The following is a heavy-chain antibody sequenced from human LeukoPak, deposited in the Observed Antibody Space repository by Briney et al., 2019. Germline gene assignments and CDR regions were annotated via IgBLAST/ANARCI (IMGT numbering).Heavy chain of an antibody. J-gene: IGHJ6*02. CDR3: TRDANHYGGMDV. CDR1: GFTFSSYA. CDR2: ISGSGGST. Sequence: PGGSLRLSCAASGFTFSSYAMSWVRQAPGKGLGWVSAISGSGGSTYYADSVKGRFTISRDNCKNTLYLQMNSLRAEDTAVYYCTRDANHYGGMDVWGQGTTVTVSS. V-gene: IGHV3-23*01.